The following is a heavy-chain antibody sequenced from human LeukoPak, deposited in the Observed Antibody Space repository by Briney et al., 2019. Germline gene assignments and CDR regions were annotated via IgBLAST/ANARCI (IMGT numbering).Heavy chain of an antibody. CDR1: GFTVSTNY. Sequence: GGSLRLSCAASGFTVSTNYMSWVRQAPGKGLEWVSVISGSGGRTYYADSVKGRFTISRDNSKNTLYLQMNSLRAEDTAVYYCATQGRTYWGQGTLVTVSS. J-gene: IGHJ4*02. CDR2: ISGSGGRT. D-gene: IGHD1-1*01. CDR3: ATQGRTY. V-gene: IGHV3-23*01.